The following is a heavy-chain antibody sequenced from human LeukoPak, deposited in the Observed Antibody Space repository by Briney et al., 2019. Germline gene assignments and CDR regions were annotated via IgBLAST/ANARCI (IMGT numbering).Heavy chain of an antibody. CDR2: IYYSGST. Sequence: SETLSLTCTVSGGSISSYYWSWIRQPPGKGLEWIGYIYYSGSTNYNPSLKSRVTISVDTSKNQISLKLSSVTAADTAVYYCAQGVSSSWYYFDYWGQGTLVTVSS. J-gene: IGHJ4*02. CDR3: AQGVSSSWYYFDY. CDR1: GGSISSYY. D-gene: IGHD6-13*01. V-gene: IGHV4-59*01.